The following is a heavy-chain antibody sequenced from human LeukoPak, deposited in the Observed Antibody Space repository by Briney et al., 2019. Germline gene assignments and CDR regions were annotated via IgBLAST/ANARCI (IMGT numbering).Heavy chain of an antibody. CDR3: AKDPRQWLAHNYIDH. D-gene: IGHD6-19*01. Sequence: PGGSLRLSCAASGFTFSSYGMHWVRQAPGKGLEWVAFIRYDGNNEYYADSVKGRFTISRDNSKNMLYLQMKSLKAEDTAVYFCAKDPRQWLAHNYIDHWGQGTLVTVSS. V-gene: IGHV3-30*02. CDR2: IRYDGNNE. CDR1: GFTFSSYG. J-gene: IGHJ4*02.